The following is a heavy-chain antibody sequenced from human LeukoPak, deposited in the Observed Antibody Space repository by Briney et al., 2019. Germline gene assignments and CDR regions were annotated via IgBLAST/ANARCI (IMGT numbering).Heavy chain of an antibody. Sequence: SVKVSCKASGGTFSSYAISWVRQAPGQGLEWMGGIIPIFGTANYAQKFQGRVTITADKSTSTAYMELSSLRSEDTAVYYCARGPIQLWLNWYFDLWGRGTLVTVSS. CDR3: ARGPIQLWLNWYFDL. CDR1: GGTFSSYA. CDR2: IIPIFGTA. D-gene: IGHD5-18*01. V-gene: IGHV1-69*06. J-gene: IGHJ2*01.